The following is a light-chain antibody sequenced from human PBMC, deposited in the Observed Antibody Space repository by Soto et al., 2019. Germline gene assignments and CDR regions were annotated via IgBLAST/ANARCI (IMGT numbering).Light chain of an antibody. Sequence: QAVVTQAPSASGTPGQRVTISCSGSSSNIGRDYVSWYQQLPGMAPKLLIYKNNQRPSGVPDRFSGSKSGTSASLAISGLRSEDEADYYCVAWDDSLSGYVFGTGTKITVL. CDR3: VAWDDSLSGYV. CDR2: KNN. V-gene: IGLV1-47*01. J-gene: IGLJ1*01. CDR1: SSNIGRDY.